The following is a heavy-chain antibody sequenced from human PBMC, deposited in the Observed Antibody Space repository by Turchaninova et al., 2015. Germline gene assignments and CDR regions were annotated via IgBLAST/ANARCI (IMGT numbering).Heavy chain of an antibody. CDR3: ARVGLGYCGGGSCYKRFLGAFDI. V-gene: IGHV4-34*01. Sequence: QVQLQQWGAGRWKPSETLSLTCALYGGSFRGYFWSWILQPPGQGREWIGEITHSGSTNDHPSLKSRVTISVDTSKNQFSLKLSSVTAADTAVYYCARVGLGYCGGGSCYKRFLGAFDIWGQGTMVTVSS. J-gene: IGHJ3*02. CDR2: ITHSGST. D-gene: IGHD2-15*01. CDR1: GGSFRGYF.